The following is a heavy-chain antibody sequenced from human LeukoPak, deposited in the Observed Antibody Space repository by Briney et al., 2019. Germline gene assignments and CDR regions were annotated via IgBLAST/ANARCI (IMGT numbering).Heavy chain of an antibody. CDR1: GGSISNTSYY. D-gene: IGHD1-26*01. CDR3: ARESWELPKGLGYNWFDP. J-gene: IGHJ5*02. CDR2: IYYSGST. Sequence: SETLSLTCVVSGGSISNTSYYWGWIRQPPGKGLEWIGSIYYSGSTYYSPSLKSRVTISVDTSKNQFSLKLSSVTAADTAVYYCARESWELPKGLGYNWFDPWGQGTLVTVSS. V-gene: IGHV4-39*07.